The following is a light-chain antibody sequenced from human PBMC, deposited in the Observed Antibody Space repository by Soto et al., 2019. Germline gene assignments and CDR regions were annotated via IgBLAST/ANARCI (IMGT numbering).Light chain of an antibody. Sequence: DIQLTQSPSFLSAPVGDRVSIPCRARQASTNYLAWYQQKPGRGLELLIYAASTLRRGVPSRFSGSGSGTEFTLTIGGLQPEDFATYFCLQLNRYPRTFGQGTKVDIK. CDR2: AAS. V-gene: IGKV1-9*01. CDR1: QASTNY. CDR3: LQLNRYPRT. J-gene: IGKJ1*01.